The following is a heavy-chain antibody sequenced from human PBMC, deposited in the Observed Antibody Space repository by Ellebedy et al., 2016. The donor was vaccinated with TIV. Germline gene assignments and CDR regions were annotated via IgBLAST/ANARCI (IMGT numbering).Heavy chain of an antibody. V-gene: IGHV4-31*03. CDR3: ARQVVAATGYYYYGMDV. J-gene: IGHJ6*02. CDR2: IYYSGST. Sequence: MPSETLSLTCTVSGGSISSGGYYWSWIRQHPGKGLEWIGYIYYSGSTYYNPSLKSRVTISVDTSKNQFSLKLSSVTAADTAGYYCARQVVAATGYYYYGMDVWGQGTTVTVSS. D-gene: IGHD2-15*01. CDR1: GGSISSGGYY.